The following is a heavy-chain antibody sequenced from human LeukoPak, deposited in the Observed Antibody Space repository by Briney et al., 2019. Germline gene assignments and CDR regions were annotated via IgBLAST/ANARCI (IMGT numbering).Heavy chain of an antibody. D-gene: IGHD3-3*01. CDR3: ARGLGDFWSGHDAFDI. V-gene: IGHV4-61*02. CDR1: GGSISSGSYY. CDR2: IYTSGST. J-gene: IGHJ3*02. Sequence: SQTLSLTCTVSGGSISSGSYYWSWIRQPAGKGLEWIGRIYTSGSTNYNPSLKSRVTISVDTSKNQFSLKLSFVTAADTAVYYCARGLGDFWSGHDAFDIWGQGTMVTVSS.